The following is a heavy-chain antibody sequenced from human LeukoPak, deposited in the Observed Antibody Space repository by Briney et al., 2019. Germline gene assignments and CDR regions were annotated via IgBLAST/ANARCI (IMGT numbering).Heavy chain of an antibody. J-gene: IGHJ4*02. CDR1: GYTFTSYG. V-gene: IGHV1-18*01. D-gene: IGHD3-10*01. CDR2: ISAYNGNT. CDR3: ARDQRAMVRGAAHFDY. Sequence: ASVKVSCKASGYTFTSYGISWVRQAPGQGLEWMGWISAYNGNTNYAQKLQGRVTMTTDTSTSTAYMELRSLRSDDTAVYYCARDQRAMVRGAAHFDYWGQGTLVTVSS.